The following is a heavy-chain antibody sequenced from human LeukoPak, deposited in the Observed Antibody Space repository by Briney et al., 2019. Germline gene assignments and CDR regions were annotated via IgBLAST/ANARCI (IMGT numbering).Heavy chain of an antibody. D-gene: IGHD3-3*01. CDR1: GFTFSRYA. CDR3: AKDLEIFGVGLNWFDP. J-gene: IGHJ5*02. Sequence: PGGSLRLSCAASGFTFSRYAMSWVRQAPGKGLEWVSAISGSGGSTYYADSVKGRFTISRDNSKNTLYLQMNSLRAEDTAVYYCAKDLEIFGVGLNWFDPWGQGTLVTVSS. V-gene: IGHV3-23*01. CDR2: ISGSGGST.